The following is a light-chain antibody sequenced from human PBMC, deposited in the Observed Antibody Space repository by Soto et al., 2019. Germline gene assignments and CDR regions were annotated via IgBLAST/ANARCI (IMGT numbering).Light chain of an antibody. V-gene: IGLV1-44*01. CDR1: NSNIGRNT. CDR3: AAWDESPNVPV. Sequence: QSVLTQPPSASGTPGQRVTISCSGSNSNIGRNTVNWYQQLPGAAPNLLIYSNNERPSGVPDRFSGSKSGTSASLGISGLQSEDEADYYCAAWDESPNVPVFGGGTKVTVL. CDR2: SNN. J-gene: IGLJ2*01.